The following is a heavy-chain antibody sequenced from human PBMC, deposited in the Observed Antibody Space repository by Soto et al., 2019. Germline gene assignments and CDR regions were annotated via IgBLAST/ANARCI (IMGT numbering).Heavy chain of an antibody. Sequence: ASVKVACKASGYTFITYCMSWVRQAPGQGLEWMGWISTYNGDTKYAERLQGRVTMTTDTTTSTVYMELSSLRSEDTAVYYCARPSSYSSSWSFAFDIWGQGTMVTVSS. CDR3: ARPSSYSSSWSFAFDI. V-gene: IGHV1-18*01. J-gene: IGHJ3*02. D-gene: IGHD6-13*01. CDR2: ISTYNGDT. CDR1: GYTFITYC.